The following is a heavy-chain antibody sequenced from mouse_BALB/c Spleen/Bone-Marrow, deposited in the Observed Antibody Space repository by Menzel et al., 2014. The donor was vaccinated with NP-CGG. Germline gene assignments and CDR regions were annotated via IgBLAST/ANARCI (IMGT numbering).Heavy chain of an antibody. J-gene: IGHJ4*01. CDR2: IWAGGST. D-gene: IGHD1-1*01. CDR1: GFSLXSYG. CDR3: ARPYYYGSYYAMDY. Sequence: QVQLQQSGPGLVAPSQSLSITCTVSGFSLXSYGVHWVRQPPGKGLEWLGVIWAGGSTNYNSALMSRLSISKDNSKSQVFLKMNSLQTDDTAMYYCARPYYYGSYYAMDYWGQGTSVTVSS. V-gene: IGHV2-9*02.